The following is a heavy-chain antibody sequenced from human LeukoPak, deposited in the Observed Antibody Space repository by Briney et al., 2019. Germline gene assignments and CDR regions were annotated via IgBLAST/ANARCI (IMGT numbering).Heavy chain of an antibody. J-gene: IGHJ4*02. CDR2: IWYDGSNK. V-gene: IGHV3-33*01. Sequence: PGGSLRLSCAASGFTFSSYGMHWVRQAPGKGLEWVAVIWYDGSNKYYADSVKGRFTISRDNSKNTLYLQMNSLRAEDTAVYYCAREIAGYSSSHTLDYWGQGTLVTVSS. CDR3: AREIAGYSSSHTLDY. D-gene: IGHD6-13*01. CDR1: GFTFSSYG.